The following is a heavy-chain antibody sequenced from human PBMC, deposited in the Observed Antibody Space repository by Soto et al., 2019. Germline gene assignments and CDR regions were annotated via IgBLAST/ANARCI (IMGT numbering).Heavy chain of an antibody. J-gene: IGHJ5*02. CDR3: ARVHAMVRDPDPSFDP. Sequence: PGGSLRLSCAASGFTFSSYSMNWVRQAPGKGLEWVSYISSSSSTIYYADSVKGRFTISRDNAKNSLYLQMNSLRDEDTAVYYCARVHAMVRDPDPSFDPWGQGTLVTSPQ. CDR2: ISSSSSTI. CDR1: GFTFSSYS. D-gene: IGHD3-10*01. V-gene: IGHV3-48*02.